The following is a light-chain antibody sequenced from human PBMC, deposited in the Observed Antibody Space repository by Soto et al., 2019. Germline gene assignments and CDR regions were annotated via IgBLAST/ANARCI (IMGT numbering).Light chain of an antibody. V-gene: IGLV6-57*04. CDR1: TGTIASNY. Sequence: NFMLTQPHSVSESPGKTVTNSCTRSTGTIASNYVQWYQQPPGSAPTIVIYEDNQRPSGVPDRFSGSIDSSFNSASLTISGLMTEDGADYCCQSYHSTNQVFGGGAQLIVL. CDR3: QSYHSTNQV. J-gene: IGLJ2*01. CDR2: EDN.